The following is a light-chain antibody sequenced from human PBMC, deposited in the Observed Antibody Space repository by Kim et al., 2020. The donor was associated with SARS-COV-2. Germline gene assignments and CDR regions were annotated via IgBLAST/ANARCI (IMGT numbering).Light chain of an antibody. CDR3: CSYAGSSTFRVV. V-gene: IGLV2-23*02. CDR1: SSDVGSYNL. J-gene: IGLJ2*01. CDR2: EVS. Sequence: QSALTQPDSVSGSPGQSITISCTGTSSDVGSYNLVSWYQQHPGKAPKLMIYEVSKRPSGVSNRFSGSKSGNTASLTISGLQAEDEADYYCCSYAGSSTFRVVFGGGTQLTVL.